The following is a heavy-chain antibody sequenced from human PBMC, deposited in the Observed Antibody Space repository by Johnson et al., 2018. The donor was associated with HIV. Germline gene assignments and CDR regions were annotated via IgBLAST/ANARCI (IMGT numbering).Heavy chain of an antibody. D-gene: IGHD3-22*01. V-gene: IGHV3-9*01. CDR2: INWNGGST. CDR3: ARGVTMINLKAFDI. Sequence: VQLVESGGGLVQSGRSLRLSCEASGFTFDDYAMHWVRQAPGKGLEWVSDINWNGGSTGYADSVKGRFTISRDNAKNSLYLQMNSLRAEETALYYCARGVTMINLKAFDIWGQGTMVTVSS. CDR1: GFTFDDYA. J-gene: IGHJ3*02.